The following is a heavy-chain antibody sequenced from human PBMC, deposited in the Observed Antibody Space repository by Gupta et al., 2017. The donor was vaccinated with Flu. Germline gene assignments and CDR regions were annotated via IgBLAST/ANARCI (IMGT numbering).Heavy chain of an antibody. J-gene: IGHJ4*02. CDR2: ISNSGTYT. Sequence: HVQLGEPGGGSAKPGGSLTVACAASGFSFRGNVTTWVRQVPGKGLEWIAYISNSGTYTNYADSVEGRFTISRDNAKNSFYLQMNSLTVEDTAVYYCARDRGKFYYGSGSSVYYFDYWGQGTLVTVSS. CDR3: ARDRGKFYYGSGSSVYYFDY. V-gene: IGHV3-11*05. CDR1: GFSFRGNV. D-gene: IGHD3-10*01.